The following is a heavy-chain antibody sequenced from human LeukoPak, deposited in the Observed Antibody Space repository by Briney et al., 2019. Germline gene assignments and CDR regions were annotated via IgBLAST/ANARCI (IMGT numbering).Heavy chain of an antibody. Sequence: PGGSLRLSCVASGFSFLNYWVTWVRQAPGKGLEWVANIKQDGSDKYYVDSVKGRFIISRDNAKNSVYLQMNSLRVEDMAVYYCARVSVMVRSWWFDPWGQGTLVTVSS. CDR1: GFSFLNYW. CDR2: IKQDGSDK. J-gene: IGHJ5*02. V-gene: IGHV3-7*01. CDR3: ARVSVMVRSWWFDP. D-gene: IGHD5-18*01.